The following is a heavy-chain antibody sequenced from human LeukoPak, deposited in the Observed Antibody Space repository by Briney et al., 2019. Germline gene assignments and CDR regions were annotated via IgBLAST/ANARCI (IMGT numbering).Heavy chain of an antibody. V-gene: IGHV1-69*04. D-gene: IGHD3-22*01. CDR1: GGTFSNCA. Sequence: VASVKVSCKASGGTFSNCAISWVRQAPGQGLEWMGRNILILDSANYAQRFQDRVTITADTSTSTVYMELSSLTSEDTAMYYCARDVSYYYDNTGSPYWGQGTLVTVSS. CDR3: ARDVSYYYDNTGSPY. J-gene: IGHJ4*02. CDR2: NILILDSA.